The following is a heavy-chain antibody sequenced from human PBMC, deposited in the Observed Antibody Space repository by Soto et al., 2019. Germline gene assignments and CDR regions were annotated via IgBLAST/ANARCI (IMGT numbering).Heavy chain of an antibody. Sequence: QVQLQESGPGLVKPSGTLSLTCAVSGGSISSSNWWSWVRQPPGKGLEWIGEIYHSGTTNYNPSLKSRVTISVDKSKNQFSLNLSSVTGADTAVYFCARVLVASTTFDYWGQGTLVTVSS. CDR2: IYHSGTT. J-gene: IGHJ4*02. CDR1: GGSISSSNW. D-gene: IGHD2-8*02. V-gene: IGHV4-4*02. CDR3: ARVLVASTTFDY.